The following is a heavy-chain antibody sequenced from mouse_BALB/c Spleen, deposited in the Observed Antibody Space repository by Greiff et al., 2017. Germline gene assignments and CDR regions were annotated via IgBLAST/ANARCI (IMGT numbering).Heavy chain of an antibody. CDR3: AREGNGYGAMDY. J-gene: IGHJ4*01. CDR2: INPNNGGT. Sequence: DVQLQESGPELVKPGASVKIPCKASGYTFTDYNMDWVKQSHGKSLEWIGDINPNNGGTIYNQKFKGKATLTVDKSSSTAYMELRSLTSEDTAVYYCAREGNGYGAMDYWGQGTSVTVSS. V-gene: IGHV1-18*01. D-gene: IGHD1-2*01. CDR1: GYTFTDYN.